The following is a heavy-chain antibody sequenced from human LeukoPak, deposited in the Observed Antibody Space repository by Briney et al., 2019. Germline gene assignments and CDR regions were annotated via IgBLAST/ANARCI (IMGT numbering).Heavy chain of an antibody. CDR1: GYTFTGYN. CDR3: AVRGCSSTSCDLGYAFDI. J-gene: IGHJ3*02. CDR2: IKANRGGT. D-gene: IGHD2-2*01. Sequence: ASARVSSKASGYTFTGYNMDWGRQGPGEGVEWRGWIKANRGGTNYAQKFQGRVTMTTDTSISTAYMELSRLRSDDTAVYYCAVRGCSSTSCDLGYAFDIWGQGTMVTVSS. V-gene: IGHV1-2*02.